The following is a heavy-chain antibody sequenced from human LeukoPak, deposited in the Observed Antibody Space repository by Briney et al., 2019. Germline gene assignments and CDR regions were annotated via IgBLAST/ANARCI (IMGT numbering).Heavy chain of an antibody. Sequence: SETLSFTCTVSGGSISSSSYYWGWIRQPPGKGLEWIGSIYYSGSTYYNPSLKSRVTISVATSKNQFSLKLSSVTAADTAVYYCARHYAYYDILTGWTTPYYFDYWGQGTLVTVSS. V-gene: IGHV4-39*01. CDR3: ARHYAYYDILTGWTTPYYFDY. J-gene: IGHJ4*02. CDR1: GGSISSSSYY. CDR2: IYYSGST. D-gene: IGHD3-9*01.